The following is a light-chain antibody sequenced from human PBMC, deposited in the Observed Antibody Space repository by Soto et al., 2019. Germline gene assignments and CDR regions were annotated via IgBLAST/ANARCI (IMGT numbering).Light chain of an antibody. J-gene: IGKJ5*01. Sequence: IVLKQSPATLSLSPGERATLSCRASQSVSSYLAWYQQKPGQAPRLLIYDASNRATGIPARFSGSGSGTAFTLTISGLEPADLGVYYCQQRHNWPITFGQGTRLEI. CDR3: QQRHNWPIT. V-gene: IGKV3-11*01. CDR1: QSVSSY. CDR2: DAS.